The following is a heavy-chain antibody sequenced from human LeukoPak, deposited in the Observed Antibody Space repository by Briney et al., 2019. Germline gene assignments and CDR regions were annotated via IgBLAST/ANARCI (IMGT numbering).Heavy chain of an antibody. D-gene: IGHD5-18*01. Sequence: GGSLRLSCAASGFTFNNYNMNWVRQAPGKGLVWVSRINSDGSSTSYADSVNGRFTISRDNAKNTLYLQMNSLRAEDTAVYYCARVGGYSYDDAFDIWGQGTMVTVSS. J-gene: IGHJ3*02. CDR2: INSDGSST. CDR3: ARVGGYSYDDAFDI. V-gene: IGHV3-74*01. CDR1: GFTFNNYN.